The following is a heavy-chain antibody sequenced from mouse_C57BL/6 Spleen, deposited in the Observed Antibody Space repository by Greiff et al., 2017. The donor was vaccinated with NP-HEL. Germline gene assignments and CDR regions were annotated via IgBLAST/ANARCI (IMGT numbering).Heavy chain of an antibody. V-gene: IGHV14-1*01. CDR2: IDPVDGDT. J-gene: IGHJ3*01. D-gene: IGHD3-2*02. CDR3: TTDSSGYWCAY. Sequence: VQLQQSGAELVRPGASVKLSCTASGFNINDYYMHWVKQRPEQGLEWIGRIDPVDGDTEYAPKFQGKATMTADTSSNTAYLQDSSLTSGDTAVYCCTTDSSGYWCAYWGQGALVTVSA. CDR1: GFNINDYY.